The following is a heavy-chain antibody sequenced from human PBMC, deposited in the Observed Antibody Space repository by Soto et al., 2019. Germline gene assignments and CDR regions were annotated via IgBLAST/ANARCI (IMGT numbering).Heavy chain of an antibody. J-gene: IGHJ6*02. CDR1: GYAIGTGYY. Sequence: SSETLSLTCVVSGYAIGTGYYWGWVRQPPGKGLEWLGSMYHAGTTYFNPSLKNRLTLSVDTSKNQFSLRLSSVTAADTAVYYCVRDPGGSGGGLWLSFYYGVDVWGQGTTVTVSS. CDR3: VRDPGGSGGGLWLSFYYGVDV. V-gene: IGHV4-38-2*02. D-gene: IGHD2-8*02. CDR2: MYHAGTT.